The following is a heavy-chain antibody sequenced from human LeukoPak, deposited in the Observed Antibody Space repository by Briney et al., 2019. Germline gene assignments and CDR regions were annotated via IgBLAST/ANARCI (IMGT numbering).Heavy chain of an antibody. CDR2: IYYSGST. V-gene: IGHV4-59*08. CDR1: GGFISSYY. Sequence: SETLSLTCTVSGGFISSYYWSWIRQPPGKGLEWSGYIYYSGSTSYNPSLKSRVTISVDTSKNQFSLKLSSVTAADTAVYYCARTLVWFGELVGWFDPWGQGTLVTVSS. CDR3: ARTLVWFGELVGWFDP. J-gene: IGHJ5*02. D-gene: IGHD3-10*01.